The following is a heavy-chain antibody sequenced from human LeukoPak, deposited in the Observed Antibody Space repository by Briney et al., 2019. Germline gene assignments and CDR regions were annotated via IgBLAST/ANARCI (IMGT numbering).Heavy chain of an antibody. J-gene: IGHJ4*02. Sequence: SGGSLRLSCAASGFTFSSYGMHWVRQAPGKGLEWVAVISYDGSNKYYADSVKGRFTISRDNSKNTLYLQTNSLRAEDTAVYYCAIYITMVRGVDYWGQGTLVTVSS. CDR3: AIYITMVRGVDY. D-gene: IGHD3-10*01. V-gene: IGHV3-30*03. CDR1: GFTFSSYG. CDR2: ISYDGSNK.